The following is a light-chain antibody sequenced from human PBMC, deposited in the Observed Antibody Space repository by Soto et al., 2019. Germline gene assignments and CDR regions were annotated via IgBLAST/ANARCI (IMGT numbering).Light chain of an antibody. CDR1: HRVSSY. CDR3: QQYNNWPLS. Sequence: GMTQSPATLSVSPGERATLSCRASHRVSSYLAWYQQKPGQAPRLLSYATSTRDTGIQARFSGSGSWTEFTLTISSLQSEDLAVYYCQQYNNWPLSFGGGTKVDI. J-gene: IGKJ4*01. CDR2: ATS. V-gene: IGKV3-15*01.